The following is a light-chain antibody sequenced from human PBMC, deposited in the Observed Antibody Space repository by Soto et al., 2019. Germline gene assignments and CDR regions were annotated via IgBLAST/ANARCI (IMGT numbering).Light chain of an antibody. CDR3: QQYNSYSQP. Sequence: DIQMTQSPSTLSASVGDRVTITCRASQSISSWLAWYQQKPGKAPKLLIYDASSLESGVPSRFSGSGSGTEFTLTISSLQPDDFATYYCQQYNSYSQPFGRGTKVEIK. V-gene: IGKV1-5*01. CDR2: DAS. CDR1: QSISSW. J-gene: IGKJ1*01.